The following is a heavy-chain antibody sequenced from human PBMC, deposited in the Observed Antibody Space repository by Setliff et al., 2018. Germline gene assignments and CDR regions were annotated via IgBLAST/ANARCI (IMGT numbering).Heavy chain of an antibody. V-gene: IGHV3-48*04. CDR1: GFTFSSLW. Sequence: GGSLRLSCSASGFTFSSLWMAWVRQAPGKGLEGLSKISGDGNTVYYADSVRGRFTISRDSAKNSLHLKMTSLSAEDTAVYYCARRLPYFGMDVWGQGTTVTVSS. D-gene: IGHD4-17*01. CDR2: ISGDGNTV. J-gene: IGHJ6*02. CDR3: ARRLPYFGMDV.